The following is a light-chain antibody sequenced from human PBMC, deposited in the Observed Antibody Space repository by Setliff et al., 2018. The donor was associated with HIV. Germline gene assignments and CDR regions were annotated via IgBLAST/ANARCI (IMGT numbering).Light chain of an antibody. CDR3: RSYTTTSSYV. J-gene: IGLJ1*01. Sequence: QSALTQPPSASGSPGQSVTISCTGTSSDIGGYNYVSWYQQHPGKAPKPIIYEVTKRPSGVPDRFSGSKSGNTASLTVSGLQAEDEADYYCRSYTTTSSYVFGTGTKVTVL. CDR1: SSDIGGYNY. V-gene: IGLV2-8*01. CDR2: EVT.